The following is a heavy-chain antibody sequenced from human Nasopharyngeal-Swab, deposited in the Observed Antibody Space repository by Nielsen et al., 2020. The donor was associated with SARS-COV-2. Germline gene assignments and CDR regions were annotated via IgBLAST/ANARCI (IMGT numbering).Heavy chain of an antibody. D-gene: IGHD2-15*01. Sequence: WIRQPPGKGLEWIGEINHSGSTNYNPSLKSRVTISVDTSKNQFSLKLSSVTAADTAVYYCARIVVVAAPFFYYYYYMDVWGKGTTVTVSS. V-gene: IGHV4-34*01. CDR2: INHSGST. CDR3: ARIVVVAAPFFYYYYYMDV. J-gene: IGHJ6*03.